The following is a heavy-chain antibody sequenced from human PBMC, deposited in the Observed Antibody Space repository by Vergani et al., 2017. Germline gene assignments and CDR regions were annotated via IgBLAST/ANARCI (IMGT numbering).Heavy chain of an antibody. V-gene: IGHV1-69-2*01. J-gene: IGHJ4*02. CDR1: GYTFTDYY. CDR3: ATGGIVVVTAIPLPLGY. Sequence: EVQLVQSGAEVKKPGATVKISCKVSGYTFTDYYMHWVQQAPGKGLEWMGLVDPEDGETIYAEKFQGRVTITADTSKATAYMELSSLRSEDMAVYYCATGGIVVVTAIPLPLGYWGQGTLVTVSS. CDR2: VDPEDGET. D-gene: IGHD2-21*02.